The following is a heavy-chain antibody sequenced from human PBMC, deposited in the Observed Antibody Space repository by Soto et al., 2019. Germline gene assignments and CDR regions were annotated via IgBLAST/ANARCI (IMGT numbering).Heavy chain of an antibody. CDR1: GGTFSSYA. CDR3: ARGKGIVAKDYYYGMDV. D-gene: IGHD5-12*01. V-gene: IGHV1-69*06. Sequence: SVKVSCKASGGTFSSYAISWVRQAPGQGLEWMGGIIPIFGTANYAQKFQGRVTITADKSTSTAYMELSSLRSGDTAVYYCARGKGIVAKDYYYGMDVWGQGTTVTVSS. J-gene: IGHJ6*02. CDR2: IIPIFGTA.